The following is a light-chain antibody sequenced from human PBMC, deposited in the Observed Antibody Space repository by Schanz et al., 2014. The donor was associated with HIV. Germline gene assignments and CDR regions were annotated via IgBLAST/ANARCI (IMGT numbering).Light chain of an antibody. CDR1: SSNIGDNP. CDR2: SDN. V-gene: IGLV1-44*01. J-gene: IGLJ2*01. Sequence: QSVPAQPPSASGTPGQRVTISCSGSSSNIGDNPVNWYQQVPGTAPKLLIYSDNQRPSEVTDRFSGSKSGTSATLVISGLQSEDEADYFCATWDISRNGPVFGGGTKLTVL. CDR3: ATWDISRNGPV.